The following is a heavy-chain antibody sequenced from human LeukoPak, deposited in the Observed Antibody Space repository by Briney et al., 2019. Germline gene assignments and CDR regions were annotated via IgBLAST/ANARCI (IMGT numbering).Heavy chain of an antibody. CDR2: INLSGST. V-gene: IGHV4-34*01. J-gene: IGHJ4*02. Sequence: PSETLSLTCAVYGGSFSGYYWSWIRQPPGKGLEWIGEINLSGSTNYNPSLKSRVTISVDTSKNQFSLNLSSVTAADTAVYYCARGPTYDYVWGSYRPPLDYWGQGTLVTVSS. CDR1: GGSFSGYY. D-gene: IGHD3-16*02. CDR3: ARGPTYDYVWGSYRPPLDY.